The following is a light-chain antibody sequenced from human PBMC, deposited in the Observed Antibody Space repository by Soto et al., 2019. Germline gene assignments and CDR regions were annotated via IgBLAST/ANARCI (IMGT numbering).Light chain of an antibody. CDR1: SSDVGGYNY. V-gene: IGLV2-14*01. Sequence: QSALTQPASVSGSPGQSITISCTGTSSDVGGYNYVSWYQLHPVKAPKLLIYGVSNRPSGVSDRFSGSRSGNTASLTISGLQAEDESDYYCISYTSSSTWVFGGGTKLTVL. J-gene: IGLJ3*02. CDR3: ISYTSSSTWV. CDR2: GVS.